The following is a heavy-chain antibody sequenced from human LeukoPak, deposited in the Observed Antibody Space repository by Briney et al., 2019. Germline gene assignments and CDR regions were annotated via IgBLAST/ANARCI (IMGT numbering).Heavy chain of an antibody. V-gene: IGHV3-21*01. CDR3: AREPMAPHTATAAEDY. Sequence: GGSLRLSCAASGFTFSSYSMNWVRQAPGKGLEWVSSISSSSSYIYYADSVKGRFTISRDNAKNSLYLQMNSLRAEDTAVYYCAREPMAPHTATAAEDYWGQGTLVTVSS. J-gene: IGHJ4*02. CDR1: GFTFSSYS. D-gene: IGHD5-18*01. CDR2: ISSSSSYI.